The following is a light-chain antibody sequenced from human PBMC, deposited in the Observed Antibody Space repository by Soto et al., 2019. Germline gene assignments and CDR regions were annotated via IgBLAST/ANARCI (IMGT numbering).Light chain of an antibody. CDR2: AAS. V-gene: IGKV1-27*01. CDR1: RDISSS. Sequence: DVQMNQSPSSLSASVGDRVTITCRASRDISSSLAWYQQKPGKVPKLLIYAASTLHAGVQSRFSGSGSGTFFTLTINSLQPEDVATYYCQKYNSAPNTFGRGTRLEIK. J-gene: IGKJ2*01. CDR3: QKYNSAPNT.